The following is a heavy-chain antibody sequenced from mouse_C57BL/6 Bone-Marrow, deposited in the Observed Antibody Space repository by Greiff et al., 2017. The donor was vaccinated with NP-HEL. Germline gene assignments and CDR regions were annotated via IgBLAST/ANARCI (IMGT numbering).Heavy chain of an antibody. V-gene: IGHV1-9*01. CDR3: ARKQLRLRNFDY. CDR1: GYTFTGYW. D-gene: IGHD3-2*02. CDR2: FLPGSGST. Sequence: VQGVESGAELMKPGASVKLSCKATGYTFTGYWLAWVKQRPGHGLELIGEFLPGSGSTNSHEKFKGKATFSADTSSNTAYIQLSSLTTEDSAIYYCARKQLRLRNFDYWGQGTTLTVSS. J-gene: IGHJ2*01.